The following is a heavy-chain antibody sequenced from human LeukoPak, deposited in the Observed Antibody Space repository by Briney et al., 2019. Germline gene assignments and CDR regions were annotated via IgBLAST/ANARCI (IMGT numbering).Heavy chain of an antibody. CDR2: ISGTAIGS. V-gene: IGHV3-23*01. CDR1: GFTFSGYS. D-gene: IGHD5-12*01. Sequence: GGSLRLSCAASGFTFSGYSMSWVRQAPGKGLEWLSAISGTAIGSYYADSVKGRFTVSRDNSKNTLYLQMNSLRAEDTAVYYCAREGIVATMTAGIFDYWGQGTLVTVSS. J-gene: IGHJ4*02. CDR3: AREGIVATMTAGIFDY.